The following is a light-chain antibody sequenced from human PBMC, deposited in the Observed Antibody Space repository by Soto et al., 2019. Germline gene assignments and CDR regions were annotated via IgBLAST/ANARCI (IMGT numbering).Light chain of an antibody. J-gene: IGKJ2*01. CDR1: QGISSY. Sequence: AIRMTQSPSSFSASTGDRVTITCRASQGISSYLAWYQQNPGKAPKLLIYAAATLQRGAPSSFSASGSETEFTLTISRLQSEDFATYYCQQYLSYPYTFGQGTKLQI. V-gene: IGKV1-8*01. CDR3: QQYLSYPYT. CDR2: AAA.